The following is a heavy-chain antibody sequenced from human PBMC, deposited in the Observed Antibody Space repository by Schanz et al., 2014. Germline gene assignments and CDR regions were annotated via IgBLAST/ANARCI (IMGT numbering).Heavy chain of an antibody. V-gene: IGHV3-53*01. CDR3: ARAGGDYGDFVNYFDF. CDR2: SGSGGST. J-gene: IGHJ4*02. CDR1: GFTVSSNY. Sequence: EVQLVESGGGLIQPGGSLRLSCVASGFTVSSNYMSWVRQAPGKGLEWVSGISGSGGSTYYGDSVKGRFTISRDNAKNTLYLQMSRLRVEDTAVYYCARAGGDYGDFVNYFDFWGQGTLVTVSS. D-gene: IGHD4-17*01.